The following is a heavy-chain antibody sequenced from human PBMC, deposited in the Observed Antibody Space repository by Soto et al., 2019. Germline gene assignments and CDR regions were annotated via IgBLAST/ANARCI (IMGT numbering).Heavy chain of an antibody. J-gene: IGHJ5*02. CDR3: ARELLLAAAGTAWFDP. D-gene: IGHD6-13*01. CDR2: ISAYNGNT. V-gene: IGHV1-18*01. Sequence: ASVTGSCKASGYTFTRYGISWVRQAPGQGLEWMGWISAYNGNTNYAQKLQGRVTMTTDTSTSTAYMELRSLRSDDTAVYYCARELLLAAAGTAWFDPWGQGTLVTVSS. CDR1: GYTFTRYG.